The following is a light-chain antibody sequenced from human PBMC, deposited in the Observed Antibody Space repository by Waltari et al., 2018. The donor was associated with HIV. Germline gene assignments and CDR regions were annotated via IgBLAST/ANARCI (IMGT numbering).Light chain of an antibody. Sequence: SYELTQPPSVSVSPGQTARITCPGDTLPTKYAHWYQQKSGQAPVLVIYEDIKRPSGIPERFSGSSSGTMAILTISGAQVEDEADYYCYSTESNGNHRVFGGGTKLTVL. J-gene: IGLJ3*02. CDR3: YSTESNGNHRV. CDR2: EDI. CDR1: TLPTKY. V-gene: IGLV3-10*01.